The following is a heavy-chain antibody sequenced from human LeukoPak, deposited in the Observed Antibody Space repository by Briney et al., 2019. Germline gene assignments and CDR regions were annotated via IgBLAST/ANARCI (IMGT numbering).Heavy chain of an antibody. V-gene: IGHV3-30*18. CDR1: GFTFSSYG. D-gene: IGHD1-1*01. Sequence: PGGSLRLSCAASGFTFSSYGMHWVRQAPGKGLEWVAVISYDGSNKYYADSVKGRFTISRDNSKNTLYLQINSLRAEDTAVYYCAKNSKLWSNPGHFDPWGQGTLVTVSA. CDR3: AKNSKLWSNPGHFDP. CDR2: ISYDGSNK. J-gene: IGHJ5*02.